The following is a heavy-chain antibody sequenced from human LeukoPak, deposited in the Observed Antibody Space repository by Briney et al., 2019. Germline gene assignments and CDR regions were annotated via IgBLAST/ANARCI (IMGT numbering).Heavy chain of an antibody. CDR1: GGSFSGYY. CDR2: INHSGST. D-gene: IGHD3-3*01. Sequence: PSETLSLTCAVYGGSFSGYYWSWIRQPPGKGLEWIGEINHSGSTNYNPSLKSRVTISLDTSKNQFSLKLSSVTAADTAVYYCTRSLGVVIHGGMDVGGQGTTVTVS. V-gene: IGHV4-34*01. CDR3: TRSLGVVIHGGMDV. J-gene: IGHJ6*02.